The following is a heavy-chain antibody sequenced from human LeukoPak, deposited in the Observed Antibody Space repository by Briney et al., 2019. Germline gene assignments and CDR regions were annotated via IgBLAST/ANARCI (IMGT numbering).Heavy chain of an antibody. V-gene: IGHV3-74*01. D-gene: IGHD6-19*01. J-gene: IGHJ4*02. CDR3: AGRRSSGWYAY. Sequence: PGGSLRLSCAVSGFTFSSYWMHWVRQAPGKGLVWVSRIDRDGSRINYADSVKGRFTIFRDTSKNTVDLQMNSLRVEDTAVYYCAGRRSSGWYAYWGQGTLVTVSS. CDR2: IDRDGSRI. CDR1: GFTFSSYW.